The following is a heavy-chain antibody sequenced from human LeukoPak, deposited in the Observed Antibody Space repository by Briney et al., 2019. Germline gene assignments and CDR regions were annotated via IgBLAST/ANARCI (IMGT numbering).Heavy chain of an antibody. CDR2: IYTSGST. J-gene: IGHJ4*02. Sequence: PSETLSLTCTVSGGSISSYYWSWIRQPAGKGLEWIGCIYTSGSTNYNPSLKSRVTMSVDTSKNQFSLKLSSVTAADTAVYYCARELYGGSYKYYFDYWGQGTLVTVSS. V-gene: IGHV4-4*07. D-gene: IGHD1-26*01. CDR1: GGSISSYY. CDR3: ARELYGGSYKYYFDY.